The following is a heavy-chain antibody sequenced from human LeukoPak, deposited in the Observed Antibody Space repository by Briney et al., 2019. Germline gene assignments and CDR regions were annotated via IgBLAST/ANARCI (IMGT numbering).Heavy chain of an antibody. CDR2: MNPNSGNT. V-gene: IGHV1-8*01. J-gene: IGHJ6*02. Sequence: ASVKVSRKASGYTFTSYDINWVRQATGQGLEWMGWMNPNSGNTGYAQKFQGRVTMTRNTSISTAYMELSSLRSEDTAVYYCARGLEDFWSGYYFPYYYYYGMDVWGQGTTVTVSS. CDR1: GYTFTSYD. D-gene: IGHD3-3*01. CDR3: ARGLEDFWSGYYFPYYYYYGMDV.